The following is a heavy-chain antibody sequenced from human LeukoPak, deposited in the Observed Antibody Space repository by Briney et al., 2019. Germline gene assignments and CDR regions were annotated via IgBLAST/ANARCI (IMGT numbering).Heavy chain of an antibody. D-gene: IGHD3-10*01. CDR2: INHSGST. Sequence: SETLSLTCAVYGGSFSGYYWSWIRQPPGKGLEWIGEINHSGSTNYNPSLKSRVTISVETSKNQFSLKLSSVTAADTAVYYCARHNYYGSGRYYNRGRWFDPWGQGTLVTVSS. V-gene: IGHV4-34*01. CDR3: ARHNYYGSGRYYNRGRWFDP. J-gene: IGHJ5*02. CDR1: GGSFSGYY.